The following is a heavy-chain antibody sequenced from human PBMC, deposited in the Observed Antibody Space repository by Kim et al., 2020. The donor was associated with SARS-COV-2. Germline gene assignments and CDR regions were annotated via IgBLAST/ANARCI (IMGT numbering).Heavy chain of an antibody. V-gene: IGHV3-64*01. J-gene: IGHJ6*03. CDR2: ISSNRGST. CDR3: ARGRGNYYYYMDV. Sequence: GGSLRLSCAASGFTFSSYAMHWVRQAPGKGLEYVSAISSNRGSTYYANSVKGRFTISRDNSKNTLYLQMGSLRAEDMAVYYCARGRGNYYYYMDVWGKGT. CDR1: GFTFSSYA.